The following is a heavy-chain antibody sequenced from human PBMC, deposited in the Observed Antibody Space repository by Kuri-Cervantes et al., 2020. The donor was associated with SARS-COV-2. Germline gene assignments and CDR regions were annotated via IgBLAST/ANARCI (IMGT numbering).Heavy chain of an antibody. D-gene: IGHD5-24*01. CDR2: IRSKAYGGTT. J-gene: IGHJ3*02. CDR3: TRRSGWLQDLYAFDI. Sequence: GESLKISCTASGFTFGDYAMSWVRQAPGKGLEWVGFIRSKAYGGTTEYAASVKGRFTISRDDSKSIAYLQMNSLKTEDTAVYYCTRRSGWLQDLYAFDIWGQGTMVTVSS. V-gene: IGHV3-49*04. CDR1: GFTFGDYA.